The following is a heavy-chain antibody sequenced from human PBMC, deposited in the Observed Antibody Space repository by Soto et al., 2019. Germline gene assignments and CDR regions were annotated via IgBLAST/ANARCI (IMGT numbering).Heavy chain of an antibody. CDR1: GYTFTNSG. V-gene: IGHV1-18*01. Sequence: QGQLVQSGAEVKKPGASVKVSCKASGYTFTNSGMSWVRQAPGQGLEWMGWTSGYNGNTNYAQKFQGRVTMTTDTSTSTGFLDLRSLRSDDTAVYYCARCTHGSTTCYGRLDIWGQGTMVTVSS. CDR2: TSGYNGNT. D-gene: IGHD2-2*01. J-gene: IGHJ3*02. CDR3: ARCTHGSTTCYGRLDI.